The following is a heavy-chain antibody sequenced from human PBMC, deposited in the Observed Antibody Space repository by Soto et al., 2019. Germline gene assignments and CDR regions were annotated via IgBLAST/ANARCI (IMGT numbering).Heavy chain of an antibody. J-gene: IGHJ6*02. CDR3: ARKIEESAWLIYGMDV. V-gene: IGHV1-69*13. Sequence: SVKVSCKASGGTFSSYAISWVRQAPGQGLEWMGGIIPIFGTANYAQKFQGRVTITADESTSTAYMELSSLRSEDTAVYYCARKIEESAWLIYGMDVWGQGTTVTVSS. CDR2: IIPIFGTA. CDR1: GGTFSSYA. D-gene: IGHD5-12*01.